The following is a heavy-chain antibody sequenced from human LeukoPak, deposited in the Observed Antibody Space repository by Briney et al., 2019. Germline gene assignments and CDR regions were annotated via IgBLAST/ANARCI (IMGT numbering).Heavy chain of an antibody. CDR1: GFTFSSYE. Sequence: HPGGSLRLSCAASGFTFSSYEMNWVRQAPGKGLEWVSYISSSGSTIYYADSVKGRFTISRDNAKNSLYLQMNSLRAEDTAVYYCTAQLKQYYDILTGYPYYYMDVWGKGTTGTVSS. V-gene: IGHV3-48*03. CDR3: TAQLKQYYDILTGYPYYYMDV. D-gene: IGHD3-9*01. J-gene: IGHJ6*03. CDR2: ISSSGSTI.